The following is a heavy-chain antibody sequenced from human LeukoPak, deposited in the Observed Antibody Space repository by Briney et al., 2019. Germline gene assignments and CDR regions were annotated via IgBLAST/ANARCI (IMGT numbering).Heavy chain of an antibody. CDR2: IKQDGSEK. D-gene: IGHD3-22*01. Sequence: GGSLRLSCAASGFTFSNYWMTWVRQAPGKGLEWVANIKQDGSEKDYVDSVKGRFTISRDNAKNSLYLQMNSLRAEDTAVYYCARGSPTYYYDSSGELDDAFDIWGQGTMVTVSS. CDR1: GFTFSNYW. CDR3: ARGSPTYYYDSSGELDDAFDI. V-gene: IGHV3-7*01. J-gene: IGHJ3*02.